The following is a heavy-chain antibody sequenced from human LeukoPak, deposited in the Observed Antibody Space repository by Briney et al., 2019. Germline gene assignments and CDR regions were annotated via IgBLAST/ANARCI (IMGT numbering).Heavy chain of an antibody. V-gene: IGHV3-23*01. CDR1: GFTFSTYA. Sequence: PGGSLRLSCAASGFTFSTYAMTWVRQVPGKGLEWVSAISGIGASTYYAESVKGRFTISRDNSKTTLYLQMNSLRAEDTAVYYCAKGMGRDGYNFDAFDIWGQGTMVTVSS. CDR2: ISGIGAST. D-gene: IGHD5-24*01. J-gene: IGHJ3*02. CDR3: AKGMGRDGYNFDAFDI.